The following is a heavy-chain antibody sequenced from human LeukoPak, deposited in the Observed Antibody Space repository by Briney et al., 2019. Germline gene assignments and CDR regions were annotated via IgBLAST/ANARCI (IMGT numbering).Heavy chain of an antibody. D-gene: IGHD6-19*01. CDR1: GYSFTSYW. CDR3: ARHGAVAGSHYFGMDV. CDR2: IYPGDSDS. J-gene: IGHJ6*02. V-gene: IGHV5-51*01. Sequence: GESLKISCKGSGYSFTSYWIGWVRQMPGKGLEWMGIIYPGDSDSTNSPSFQGQVTISADKSISTANLQWRSLKASDAAIYYCARHGAVAGSHYFGMDVWGQGTTVTVSS.